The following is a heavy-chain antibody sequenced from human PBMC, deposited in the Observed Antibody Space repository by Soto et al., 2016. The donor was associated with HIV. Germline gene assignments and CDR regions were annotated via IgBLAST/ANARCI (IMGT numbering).Heavy chain of an antibody. D-gene: IGHD6-19*01. CDR2: IIPIFGTS. CDR3: AREQSSGAGAFDI. V-gene: IGHV1-69*01. Sequence: QVQLVQSGAEVKKPGSSVKVSCKASGGTFSTYAINWVRQAPGQGLEWLGGIIPIFGTSNYAQKFQGRVTIIADESTSTAYMELSSLRSEDTAVYYCAREQSSGAGAFDIWGQGTMVTVSS. CDR1: GGTFSTYA. J-gene: IGHJ3*02.